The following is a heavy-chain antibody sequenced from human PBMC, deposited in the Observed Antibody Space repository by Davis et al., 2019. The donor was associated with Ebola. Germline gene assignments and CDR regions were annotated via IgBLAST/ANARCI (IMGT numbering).Heavy chain of an antibody. Sequence: GESLKISCAASEINFSNAWISWLRQAQGKGLEWVGRIKSKTAGGTTDYAAPVKGRFTISRDDSKNTLFLQMYSLKTEDTALYYCTTENYCSSTTCPSAFDIWGQGTMVTVSS. V-gene: IGHV3-15*01. CDR3: TTENYCSSTTCPSAFDI. D-gene: IGHD2-2*01. CDR2: IKSKTAGGTT. J-gene: IGHJ3*02. CDR1: EINFSNAW.